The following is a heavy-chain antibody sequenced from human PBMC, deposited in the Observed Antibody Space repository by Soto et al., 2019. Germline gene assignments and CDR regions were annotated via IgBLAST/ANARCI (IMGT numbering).Heavy chain of an antibody. V-gene: IGHV3-30*14. Sequence: PVGSLRLSCTASGSTFPNYPMHWVRQAPDKGLEWVAVISHDGVTKNSADSVKGRFTISRDNSRNTLYLQMNGLRAEDTAMYYCGRGTGGSSGTLRVDYWGQGTLVTVSS. J-gene: IGHJ4*02. CDR3: GRGTGGSSGTLRVDY. CDR2: ISHDGVTK. D-gene: IGHD1-7*01. CDR1: GSTFPNYP.